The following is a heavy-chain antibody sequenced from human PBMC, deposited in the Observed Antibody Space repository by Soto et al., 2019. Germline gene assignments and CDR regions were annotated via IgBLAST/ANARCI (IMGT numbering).Heavy chain of an antibody. J-gene: IGHJ6*02. CDR2: IYYSGST. Sequence: QLQLQESGPGLVKPSETLSLTCTVSGGSISSSSYYWGWIRQPPGKGLEWIGSIYYSGSTYYNPSLKSRVTISVDTSKNQFSLKLSSVTAADTAVYYCAGGNDYGDSAGYYYYYYYGMDVWGQGTTVTVSS. CDR3: AGGNDYGDSAGYYYYYYYGMDV. D-gene: IGHD4-17*01. V-gene: IGHV4-39*01. CDR1: GGSISSSSYY.